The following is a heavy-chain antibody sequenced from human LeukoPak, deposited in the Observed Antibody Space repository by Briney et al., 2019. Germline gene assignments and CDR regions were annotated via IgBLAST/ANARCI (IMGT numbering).Heavy chain of an antibody. J-gene: IGHJ3*02. D-gene: IGHD3-22*01. CDR2: ISSSSSTI. Sequence: GGSLRLSCAASGFTFSSYSMNWVRQAPGKGLEWVSYISSSSSTIYYADSVKGRFTISRDNAKNSLYLQMNSLRDEDTAVYYCARDLKGAGSYYYDSRGPTRGAFDIWGQGTMVTVSS. V-gene: IGHV3-48*02. CDR3: ARDLKGAGSYYYDSRGPTRGAFDI. CDR1: GFTFSSYS.